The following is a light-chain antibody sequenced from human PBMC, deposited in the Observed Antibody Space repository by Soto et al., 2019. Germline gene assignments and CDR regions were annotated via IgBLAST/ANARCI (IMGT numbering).Light chain of an antibody. V-gene: IGLV1-40*01. CDR1: SSNIGAGYD. CDR2: GNS. CDR3: QSYDSSLSGPVV. J-gene: IGLJ2*01. Sequence: QSALTQPPSVPGAPGQRVTISCTGSSSNIGAGYDVHWYQQLPGTAPKLLIYGNSNRPSGVPDRFSGSKSGTSASLAITGLQAEDEADYYCQSYDSSLSGPVVFGGGTKLTVL.